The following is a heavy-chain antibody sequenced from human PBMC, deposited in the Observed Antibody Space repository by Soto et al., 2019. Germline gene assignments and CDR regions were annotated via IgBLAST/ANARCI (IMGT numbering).Heavy chain of an antibody. Sequence: GGSLRLSCAASGFTFSSYSMNWVRQAPGKGLEWVSYISSSSSTIYYADSVKGRFTISRDNAKNSLYLQMNSLRDEDTAVYYCARDSAWDSSSWSGLVSYYYYGMDVWGQGTTVTVSS. CDR2: ISSSSSTI. V-gene: IGHV3-48*02. CDR1: GFTFSSYS. D-gene: IGHD6-13*01. J-gene: IGHJ6*02. CDR3: ARDSAWDSSSWSGLVSYYYYGMDV.